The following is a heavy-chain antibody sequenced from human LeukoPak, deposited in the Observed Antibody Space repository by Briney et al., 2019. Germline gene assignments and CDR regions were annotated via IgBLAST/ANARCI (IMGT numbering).Heavy chain of an antibody. V-gene: IGHV3-15*01. CDR3: TTYNSRDAFDI. CDR1: GFTVSKAW. CDR2: IKSKSDGGTT. Sequence: GGSLRPSCAASGFTVSKAWMSWVRQAPGKRLEWVGRIKSKSDGGTTDHAAPVKGRFTISRDDSKNTLNLQMNSLKTEDTGVYYCTTYNSRDAFDIWGQGTMVTVSS. D-gene: IGHD2/OR15-2a*01. J-gene: IGHJ3*02.